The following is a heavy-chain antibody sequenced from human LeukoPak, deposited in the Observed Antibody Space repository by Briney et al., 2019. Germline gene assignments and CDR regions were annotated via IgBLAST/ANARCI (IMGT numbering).Heavy chain of an antibody. Sequence: GGSLRLSCAASGFTFSSYSMNWVRQAPGKGLEWVSSISSSSSYIYYADSVKGRFTISRDNAKNSLYLQMNSLGAEDTAVYYCARADYCSGGSCYPNWGQGTLVTVSS. CDR3: ARADYCSGGSCYPN. J-gene: IGHJ1*01. D-gene: IGHD2-15*01. V-gene: IGHV3-21*01. CDR1: GFTFSSYS. CDR2: ISSSSSYI.